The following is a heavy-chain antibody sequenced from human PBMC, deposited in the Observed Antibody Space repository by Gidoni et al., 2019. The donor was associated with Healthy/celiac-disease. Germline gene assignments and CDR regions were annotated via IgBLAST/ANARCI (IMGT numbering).Heavy chain of an antibody. V-gene: IGHV3-21*01. J-gene: IGHJ4*02. CDR3: ARVAGIAAAGTPTFDY. CDR2: ISSSSSYI. CDR1: GFTFSSYS. Sequence: EVPLVASGGGLVKPGGSLRLSCAASGFTFSSYSMNWVRQAPGKGLEWVSSISSSSSYIYYADSVKGRFTISRDNAKNSLYLQMNSLRAEDTAVYYCARVAGIAAAGTPTFDYWGQGTLVTVSS. D-gene: IGHD6-13*01.